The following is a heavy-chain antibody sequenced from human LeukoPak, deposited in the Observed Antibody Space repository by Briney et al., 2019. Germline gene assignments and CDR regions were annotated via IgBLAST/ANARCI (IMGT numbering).Heavy chain of an antibody. D-gene: IGHD5-18*01. J-gene: IGHJ4*02. CDR2: ISYDGSDK. CDR1: GFTFSSYG. V-gene: IGHV3-30*03. CDR3: TAGGGTAMVIDY. Sequence: GGSLRLSCAASGFTFSSYGMHWVRQAPGKGLEWVAVISYDGSDKYYADSVKGRFTISRDNSKNTLYLQMNSLRAEDTAVYYCTAGGGTAMVIDYWGQGTLVAVSS.